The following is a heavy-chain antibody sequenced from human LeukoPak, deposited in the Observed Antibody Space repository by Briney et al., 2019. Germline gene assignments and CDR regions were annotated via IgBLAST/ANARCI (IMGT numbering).Heavy chain of an antibody. CDR3: ARQGCSGGSCYSFAAGFDP. Sequence: MTSETLSLTCTVSGGSISSSSYYWGWIRQPPGKGLEWIGSIYYSGSTYYNPSLKSRVTISVDTSKNQFSLKLSSVTAADTAVYYCARQGCSGGSCYSFAAGFDPWGQGTPVTVSS. D-gene: IGHD2-15*01. V-gene: IGHV4-39*01. J-gene: IGHJ5*02. CDR2: IYYSGST. CDR1: GGSISSSSYY.